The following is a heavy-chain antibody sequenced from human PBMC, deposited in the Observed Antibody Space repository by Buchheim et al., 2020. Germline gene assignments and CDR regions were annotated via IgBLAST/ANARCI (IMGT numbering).Heavy chain of an antibody. Sequence: QVQLQESGPGLVKPSQTLSLTCTVSGGSISSGGYYWSWIRQHPGKGLEWIGYIYYSGSTYYNPSLKSRLTISVDKSKNQFSLKLSSVTAADTAVYYCARGNITMVRGVIKYYYYYGMDVWGQGTT. D-gene: IGHD3-10*01. CDR1: GGSISSGGYY. CDR2: IYYSGST. J-gene: IGHJ6*02. V-gene: IGHV4-31*03. CDR3: ARGNITMVRGVIKYYYYYGMDV.